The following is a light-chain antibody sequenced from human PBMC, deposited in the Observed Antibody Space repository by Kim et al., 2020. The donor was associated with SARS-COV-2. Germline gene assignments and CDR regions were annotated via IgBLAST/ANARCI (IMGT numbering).Light chain of an antibody. CDR1: QSINTQ. Sequence: DIQMTQSPSTLSASVGDRVTITCRASQSINTQLAWYEQKPGKAPRLLIYTASTLEDGVPSRFSGSGTGTEFTLTISSLQPDDFATFYCQQYNDYPCTFVQRTKVDIK. V-gene: IGKV1-5*03. CDR2: TAS. CDR3: QQYNDYPCT. J-gene: IGKJ2*02.